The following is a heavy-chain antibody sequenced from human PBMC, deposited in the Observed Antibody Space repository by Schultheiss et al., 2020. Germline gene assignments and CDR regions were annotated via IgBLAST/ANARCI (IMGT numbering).Heavy chain of an antibody. CDR1: GFTFSSYG. J-gene: IGHJ4*02. CDR2: ISYDGSNK. CDR3: AKAWYSSSPYFDY. D-gene: IGHD6-6*01. Sequence: GGSLRLSCAASGFTFSSYGMHWVRQAPGKGLEWVAVISYDGSNKYYADSVKGRFTISRDNSKNTLYLQMNSLRAEDTAVYYCAKAWYSSSPYFDYWGQGTLVTVSS. V-gene: IGHV3-30*18.